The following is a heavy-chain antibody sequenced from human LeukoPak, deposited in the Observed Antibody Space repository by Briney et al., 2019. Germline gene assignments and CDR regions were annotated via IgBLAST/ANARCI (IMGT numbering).Heavy chain of an antibody. CDR1: GGSISSYY. CDR2: IYYSGST. V-gene: IGHV4-59*12. Sequence: SETLSLTCTVSGGSISSYYWSWIRQPPGKGLEWIGYIYYSGSTNYYPSLKSRVTMSVDTSKNQFSLKLSSVTAADTAVYYCAREVYSSGWYTSNYFDYWGQGTLVTVSS. CDR3: AREVYSSGWYTSNYFDY. D-gene: IGHD6-19*01. J-gene: IGHJ4*02.